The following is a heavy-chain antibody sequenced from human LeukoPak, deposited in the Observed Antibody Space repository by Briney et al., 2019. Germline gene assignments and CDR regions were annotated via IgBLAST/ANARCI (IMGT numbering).Heavy chain of an antibody. CDR1: GFTFSDYY. CDR2: ISSSSSYT. Sequence: PGGSLRLSCAASGFTFSDYYMSWIRQAPGKGLEWVSYISSSSSYTNYADSVKGRFTISRDNAKNSLYLQMNSLRAEDTAVYYCARSRYCSSTSCPDWYFDLWGRGTLVTVSS. CDR3: ARSRYCSSTSCPDWYFDL. D-gene: IGHD2-2*01. V-gene: IGHV3-11*03. J-gene: IGHJ2*01.